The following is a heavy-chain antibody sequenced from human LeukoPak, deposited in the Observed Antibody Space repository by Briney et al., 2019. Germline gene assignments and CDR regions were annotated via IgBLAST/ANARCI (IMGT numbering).Heavy chain of an antibody. J-gene: IGHJ4*02. Sequence: SETLSLTCTVSGGSVSSSLYYWGWIRQPPGKGLEWIGNISSSGTTYYNQSLKSRVTISVDTSKNQFSLKVRGVTAADTAVYYCARRKDEVTATFDYWGQGILVTVSS. CDR2: ISSSGTT. D-gene: IGHD2-21*02. CDR3: ARRKDEVTATFDY. CDR1: GGSVSSSLYY. V-gene: IGHV4-39*01.